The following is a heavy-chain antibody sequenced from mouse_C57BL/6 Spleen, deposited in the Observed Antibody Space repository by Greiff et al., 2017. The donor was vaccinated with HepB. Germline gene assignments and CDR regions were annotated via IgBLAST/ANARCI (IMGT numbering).Heavy chain of an antibody. J-gene: IGHJ3*01. Sequence: VQLQQSGPELVKPGASVKISCKASGYAFSSSWMNWVKQRPGKGLEWIGRIYPGDGDTNYNGKFKGKATLTADKSSSTAYMQLTSLTSEDSAVYVCASEEITTVVAPGFAYWGQGTLVTVSA. CDR1: GYAFSSSW. V-gene: IGHV1-82*01. D-gene: IGHD1-1*01. CDR2: IYPGDGDT. CDR3: ASEEITTVVAPGFAY.